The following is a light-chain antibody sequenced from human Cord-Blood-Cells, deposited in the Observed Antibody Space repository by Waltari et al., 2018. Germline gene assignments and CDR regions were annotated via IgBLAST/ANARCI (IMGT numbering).Light chain of an antibody. CDR2: DVS. V-gene: IGLV2-14*01. Sequence: QSALTPPASASGSPGQSITISCTGTSSDVGGYNYVSWYQQHPGKAPKLMIYDVSKRPSGVSNRFSGSKSGNTASLTISGLQAEDEADYYCSSYTSSSTWVFGGGTKLTVL. CDR1: SSDVGGYNY. CDR3: SSYTSSSTWV. J-gene: IGLJ2*01.